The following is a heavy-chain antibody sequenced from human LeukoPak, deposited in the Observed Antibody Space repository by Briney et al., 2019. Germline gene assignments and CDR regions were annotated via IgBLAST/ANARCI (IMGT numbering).Heavy chain of an antibody. CDR2: IYYSGST. Sequence: SETLSLTCTVSGGSISSSSYYWGWIRQPPGKGLEWIGSIYYSGSTYHNPSLKSRVTISVDTSKNQFSLKLSSVAAADTAVYYCARDQVAGPSSWFDPWGQGTLVTVSS. CDR1: GGSISSSSYY. D-gene: IGHD6-19*01. V-gene: IGHV4-39*07. CDR3: ARDQVAGPSSWFDP. J-gene: IGHJ5*02.